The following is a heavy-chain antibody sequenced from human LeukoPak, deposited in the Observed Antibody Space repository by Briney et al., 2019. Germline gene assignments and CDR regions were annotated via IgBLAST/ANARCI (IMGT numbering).Heavy chain of an antibody. J-gene: IGHJ4*02. D-gene: IGHD3-10*01. V-gene: IGHV1-18*01. CDR2: ISAYNGNT. CDR3: AREARYYGSGSYYNPWYFDY. Sequence: ASVTVSCTASGYTFTSYGISWVRQAPGQGLEWMGWISAYNGNTNYAQKLQGRVTMTTDTSTSTAYMELRSLRSDDTAVYYCAREARYYGSGSYYNPWYFDYWGQGTLVTVSS. CDR1: GYTFTSYG.